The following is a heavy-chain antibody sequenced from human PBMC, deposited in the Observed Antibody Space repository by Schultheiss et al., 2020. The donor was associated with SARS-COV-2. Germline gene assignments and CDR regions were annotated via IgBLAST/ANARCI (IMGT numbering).Heavy chain of an antibody. J-gene: IGHJ6*02. Sequence: GGSLRLSCAASGFTFSDYYMSWIRQAPGKGLEWVAVIWYDGSNKYYADSVKGRFTISRDNSKNTLYLQMNSLRAEDTAVYYCARVPGYCSSTSCFYYYYGMDVWGQGTTVTVSS. CDR3: ARVPGYCSSTSCFYYYYGMDV. V-gene: IGHV3-33*08. CDR1: GFTFSDYY. D-gene: IGHD2-2*01. CDR2: IWYDGSNK.